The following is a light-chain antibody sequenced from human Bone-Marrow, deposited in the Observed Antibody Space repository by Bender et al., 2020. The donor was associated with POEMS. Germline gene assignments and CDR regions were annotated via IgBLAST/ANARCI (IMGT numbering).Light chain of an antibody. J-gene: IGLJ1*01. V-gene: IGLV3-21*02. CDR1: NIGIKS. CDR2: DDS. Sequence: SYVLTQPPSVSVAPGQTASITCGGDNIGIKSVHWYQRKPGQAPVLVVYDDSDRPSGIPERFSGSNSANTATLTISRVEAGDEADYYCQVWDSSSDHYVFGTGTKVTVL. CDR3: QVWDSSSDHYV.